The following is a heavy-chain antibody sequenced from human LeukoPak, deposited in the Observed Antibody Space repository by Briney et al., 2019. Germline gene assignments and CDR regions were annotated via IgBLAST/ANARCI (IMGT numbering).Heavy chain of an antibody. CDR2: INPSGGST. CDR1: GYTFTSYY. CDR3: ARDRKLVVVARPGYNWFDP. V-gene: IGHV1-46*01. J-gene: IGHJ5*02. Sequence: ASVKVSCKASGYTFTSYYMHWVRQAPGRGLEWMGIINPSGGSTSYAQKFQGRVTMTRDTSTSTVYMELSSLRSEDTAVYYCARDRKLVVVARPGYNWFDPWGQGTLVTVSS. D-gene: IGHD2-15*01.